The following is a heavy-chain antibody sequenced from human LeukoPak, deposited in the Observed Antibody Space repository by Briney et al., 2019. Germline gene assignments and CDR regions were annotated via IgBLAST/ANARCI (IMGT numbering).Heavy chain of an antibody. CDR1: KFTFSTYS. D-gene: IGHD3-22*01. J-gene: IGHJ3*02. CDR3: AKGIGTMIVVGAFDI. V-gene: IGHV3-21*01. CDR2: VSSSGYI. Sequence: PGGSLRLSCVASKFTFSTYSMSWVRQAPGKGLEWVSSVSSSGYISYADSVKGRFTISRDNAKNSLYLQMNSLRVEDTAVYYCAKGIGTMIVVGAFDIWGQGTMATVSS.